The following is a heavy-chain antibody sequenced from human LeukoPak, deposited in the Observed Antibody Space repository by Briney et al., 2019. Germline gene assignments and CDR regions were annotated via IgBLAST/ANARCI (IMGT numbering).Heavy chain of an antibody. CDR1: GGTFSSYA. D-gene: IGHD1-26*01. CDR2: IIPILGTA. Sequence: GASVKVSCKASGGTFSSYAVSWVRQAPGQGLEWMGGIIPILGTANYAQKFQGRVTITADKSTSTAYMELSSLRSEDTAVYYCARGCRRGSPDRRNWVDAWGQGALVTV. V-gene: IGHV1-69*10. J-gene: IGHJ5*02. CDR3: ARGCRRGSPDRRNWVDA.